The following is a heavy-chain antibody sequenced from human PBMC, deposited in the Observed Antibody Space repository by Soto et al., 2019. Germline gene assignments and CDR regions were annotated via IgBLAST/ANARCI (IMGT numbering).Heavy chain of an antibody. CDR1: GYSFTSYW. J-gene: IGHJ4*02. CDR2: IDLSDSYT. V-gene: IGHV5-10-1*01. D-gene: IGHD6-25*01. Sequence: PGESLKISCKGSGYSFTSYWINWVRQMPGKGLEWMGMIDLSDSYTNFSPSFQGHVTISADKSISTAYLQWSSLKASDTAMYYCAREPKRSTGYSSDTTFDYWGQGTLVTVSS. CDR3: AREPKRSTGYSSDTTFDY.